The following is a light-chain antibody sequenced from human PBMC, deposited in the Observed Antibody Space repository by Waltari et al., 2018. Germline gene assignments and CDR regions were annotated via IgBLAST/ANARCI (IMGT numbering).Light chain of an antibody. J-gene: IGLJ2*01. CDR2: DVT. CDR1: SSDVGGYNY. Sequence: QSALTQPRSVSGSPGQSVTISCTGTSSDVGGYNYVSWYQQHPGKAPKLIINDVTKRPSGVPDRVSGAKSGNTASLTISGLQAEDEADYYCCSYGGSYSFVVFGGGTKLTVL. CDR3: CSYGGSYSFVV. V-gene: IGLV2-11*01.